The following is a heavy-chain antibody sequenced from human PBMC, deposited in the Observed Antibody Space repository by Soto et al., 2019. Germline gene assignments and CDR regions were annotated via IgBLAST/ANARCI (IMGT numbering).Heavy chain of an antibody. CDR2: ISYDGSNK. J-gene: IGHJ3*02. V-gene: IGHV3-30*18. CDR3: AKDPSSGWYFDAFDI. CDR1: GFTFSSYG. D-gene: IGHD6-19*01. Sequence: QVQLVESGGGVVQPGRSLRLSCEASGFTFSSYGMHRVRQAPGKGLEWVAVISYDGSNKYYADTVKGRFTISRDNSKNTLYLQMNSLRAEDTAVYYCAKDPSSGWYFDAFDIWGQGTMVTVSS.